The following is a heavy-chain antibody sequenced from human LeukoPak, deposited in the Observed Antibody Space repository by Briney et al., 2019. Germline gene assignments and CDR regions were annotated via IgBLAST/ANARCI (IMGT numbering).Heavy chain of an antibody. D-gene: IGHD3-22*01. CDR3: AKGYDSSGSTPFDP. Sequence: GGSLRLSCAASGFTVSSNYMSWVRQAPGKGLEWVAFIRYDGSNKYYADSVKGRFTISRDNSKNTLYLQMNSLRAEDTAVYYCAKGYDSSGSTPFDPWGQGTLVSVSS. CDR2: IRYDGSNK. V-gene: IGHV3-30*02. CDR1: GFTVSSNY. J-gene: IGHJ5*02.